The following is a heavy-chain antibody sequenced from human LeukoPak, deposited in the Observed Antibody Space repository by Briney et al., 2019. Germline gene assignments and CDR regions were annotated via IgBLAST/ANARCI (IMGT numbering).Heavy chain of an antibody. CDR3: ATNCGYSSSCQGV. J-gene: IGHJ4*02. CDR2: ISAYNGNT. D-gene: IGHD6-13*01. Sequence: ASVKVSYKASGYTFTIYGISWVRQAPGQGREGMGWISAYNGNTKYAQKLQGRVTINTDRSQSTAYVELRSVRCDGSAVYYCATNCGYSSSCQGVWGQGTLVTVSS. CDR1: GYTFTIYG. V-gene: IGHV1-18*01.